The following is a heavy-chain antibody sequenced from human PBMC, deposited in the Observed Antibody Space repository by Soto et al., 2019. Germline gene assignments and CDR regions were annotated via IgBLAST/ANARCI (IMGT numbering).Heavy chain of an antibody. CDR3: ASPDYYDSSGYPPLDYYGMDV. D-gene: IGHD3-22*01. Sequence: QVQLVQSGAEVKKPGSSVKVSCKASGGTFSSYAISWVRQAPGQGLEWMGGIIPIFGTANYAQKFQGRVTITADESTSTAYMELSGLRSEDTAVYYCASPDYYDSSGYPPLDYYGMDVWGQGTTVTVSS. CDR1: GGTFSSYA. CDR2: IIPIFGTA. J-gene: IGHJ6*02. V-gene: IGHV1-69*12.